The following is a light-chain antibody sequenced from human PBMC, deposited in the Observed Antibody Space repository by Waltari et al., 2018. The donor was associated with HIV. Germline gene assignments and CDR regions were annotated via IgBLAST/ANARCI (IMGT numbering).Light chain of an antibody. CDR1: SGDVGGYKF. Sequence: SALTQPASVSGSPGQSITISCSGTSGDVGGYKFVSWYQKHPGKAPKLIIYNVSSRPSVVSIRFSGSRSANTASLTISGLQVEDEADYFCSSYTSSGPRYVLFGGGTRLTVL. CDR3: SSYTSSGPRYVL. CDR2: NVS. J-gene: IGLJ2*01. V-gene: IGLV2-14*03.